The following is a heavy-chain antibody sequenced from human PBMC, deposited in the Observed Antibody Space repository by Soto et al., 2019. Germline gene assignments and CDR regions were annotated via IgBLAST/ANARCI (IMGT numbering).Heavy chain of an antibody. J-gene: IGHJ4*02. CDR1: GGSISSSNW. Sequence: PSETLSLTCAVSGGSISSSNWWSWVRQPPGKGLEWIGEIYHSGSTNYNPSLKSRVTISVDKSKNQFSLKLSSVTAADTAVYYWARVPSGGDCYSILNGRLYYFDYWGQGTLVTVSS. D-gene: IGHD2-21*02. CDR2: IYHSGST. V-gene: IGHV4-4*02. CDR3: ARVPSGGDCYSILNGRLYYFDY.